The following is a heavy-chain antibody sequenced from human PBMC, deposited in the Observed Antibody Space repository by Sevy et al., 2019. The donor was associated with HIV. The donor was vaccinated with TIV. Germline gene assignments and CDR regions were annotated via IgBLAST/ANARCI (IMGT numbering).Heavy chain of an antibody. Sequence: GGSVRLSCAASAFTFSSYNMNWVRQAPGKGLEWVSCISGSSNYIYYAESLKGRFIISRDNAKNTLYLQMNSLRADDTAVYYCARGPPDGSYDYFDYWGQGTLVTVSS. V-gene: IGHV3-21*06. CDR2: ISGSSNYI. D-gene: IGHD1-26*01. CDR3: ARGPPDGSYDYFDY. CDR1: AFTFSSYN. J-gene: IGHJ4*02.